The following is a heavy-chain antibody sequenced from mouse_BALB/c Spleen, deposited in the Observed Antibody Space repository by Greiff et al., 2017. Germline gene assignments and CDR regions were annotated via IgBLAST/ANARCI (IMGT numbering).Heavy chain of an antibody. D-gene: IGHD2-1*01. CDR3: ARDGNGNYPNYYAMDY. V-gene: IGHV5-4*02. CDR2: ISDGGSYT. Sequence: EVQGVESGGGLVKPGGSLKLSCAASGFTFSDYYMYWVRQTPEKRLEWVATISDGGSYTYYPDSVKGRFTISRDNAKNNLYLQMSSLKSEDTAMSYCARDGNGNYPNYYAMDYWGQGTSVTVSS. J-gene: IGHJ4*01. CDR1: GFTFSDYY.